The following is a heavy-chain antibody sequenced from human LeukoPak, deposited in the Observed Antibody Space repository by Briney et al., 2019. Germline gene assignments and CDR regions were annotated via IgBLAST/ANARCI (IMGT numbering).Heavy chain of an antibody. CDR2: IYYSGST. CDR3: ARTDSSGYYYWFDP. CDR1: GGSISTYY. J-gene: IGHJ5*02. V-gene: IGHV4-59*01. Sequence: SETLSLTCAVFGGSISTYYWSWIRQPPGKGLEWIGYIYYSGSTNYNPSLKSRVTISVDTSKNQFSLKLSSVTAADTAVYYCARTDSSGYYYWFDPWGQGTLVTVSS. D-gene: IGHD3-22*01.